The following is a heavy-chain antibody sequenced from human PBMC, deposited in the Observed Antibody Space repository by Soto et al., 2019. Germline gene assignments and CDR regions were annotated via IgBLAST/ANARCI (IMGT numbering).Heavy chain of an antibody. CDR2: INAGNGNT. CDR3: ARTLVGATPADY. V-gene: IGHV1-3*01. Sequence: QVQLVQSGAEVKKPGASVKVSCKASGYTFTSYAMHWVRQAPGQRLEWMGWINAGNGNTKYSQKFQGRVTITRDTSASTAYMELISLRSEDTAVYYCARTLVGATPADYWGQGTLVTVSS. J-gene: IGHJ4*02. CDR1: GYTFTSYA. D-gene: IGHD1-26*01.